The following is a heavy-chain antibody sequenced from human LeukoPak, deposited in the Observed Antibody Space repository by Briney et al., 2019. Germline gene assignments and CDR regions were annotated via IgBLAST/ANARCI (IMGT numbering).Heavy chain of an antibody. CDR3: ARGYYDFWSGSLDAFDI. CDR1: GGSISSGSYY. D-gene: IGHD3-3*01. Sequence: PSETLSLTCTVSGGSISSGSYYWSWIRQPAGKGLEWIGRIYTSGSTNYNPSLKSRVTISVDTSKNQFSLKLSSVTAADTAVYYCARGYYDFWSGSLDAFDIWGQGTMVTVSS. CDR2: IYTSGST. V-gene: IGHV4-61*02. J-gene: IGHJ3*02.